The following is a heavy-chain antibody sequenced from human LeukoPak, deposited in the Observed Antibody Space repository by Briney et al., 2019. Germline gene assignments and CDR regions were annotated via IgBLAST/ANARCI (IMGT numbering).Heavy chain of an antibody. D-gene: IGHD3-10*01. J-gene: IGHJ4*02. V-gene: IGHV4-61*01. CDR1: GGSISSSSYY. Sequence: SETLSLTCTVSGGSISSSSYYWSWIRQPPGKGLEWIGYIYYSGSTNYNPSLKSRVTISVDTSKNQFSLKLSSVTAADTAVYYCAGTMVRGSDYWGQGTLVTVSS. CDR2: IYYSGST. CDR3: AGTMVRGSDY.